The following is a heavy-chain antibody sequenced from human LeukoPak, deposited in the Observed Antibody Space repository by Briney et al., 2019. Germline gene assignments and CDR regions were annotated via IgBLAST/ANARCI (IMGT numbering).Heavy chain of an antibody. D-gene: IGHD6-19*01. V-gene: IGHV3-23*01. J-gene: IGHJ4*02. CDR2: ISGSGGST. CDR1: GFTFSSYA. CDR3: AKERGGSGWFIFDY. Sequence: GGSLRLSCAASGFTFSSYAMSWVRQAPGKGLEWVSVISGSGGSTYYADSVKGRFTISRDNSKNTLYLQMNSLRADDTAVYYCAKERGGSGWFIFDYWGQGTLVTVSS.